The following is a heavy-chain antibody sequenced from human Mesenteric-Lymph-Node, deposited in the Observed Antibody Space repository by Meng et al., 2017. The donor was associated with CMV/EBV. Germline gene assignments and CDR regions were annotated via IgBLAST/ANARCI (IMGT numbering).Heavy chain of an antibody. CDR2: IHHSASS. D-gene: IGHD3-10*01. V-gene: IGHV4-61*06. Sequence: GGSIRRCRHYCTWLRQPPGKGLEWIGYIHHSASSNYNPSLKSRLTISVDTSKNQFSRELRSVTAADTAVYYCARGPHYYGSGSYDYWGQGTLVTVSS. CDR1: GGSIRRCRHY. CDR3: ARGPHYYGSGSYDY. J-gene: IGHJ4*02.